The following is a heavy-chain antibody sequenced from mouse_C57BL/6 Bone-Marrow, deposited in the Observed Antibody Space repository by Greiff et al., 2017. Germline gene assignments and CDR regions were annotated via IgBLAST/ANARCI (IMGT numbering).Heavy chain of an antibody. D-gene: IGHD2-12*01. V-gene: IGHV1-81*01. CDR1: GYTFTSYG. J-gene: IGHJ4*01. CDR3: EIRQGYYYAMDY. Sequence: VQLQQSGAELARPGASVKLSCKASGYTFTSYGISWVKQRTGQGLEWIGEIYPRSGNTYYNEKFKGKATLTADKSSSTAYMELRSLTSEDSAVYFCEIRQGYYYAMDYWGQGTSVTVAS. CDR2: IYPRSGNT.